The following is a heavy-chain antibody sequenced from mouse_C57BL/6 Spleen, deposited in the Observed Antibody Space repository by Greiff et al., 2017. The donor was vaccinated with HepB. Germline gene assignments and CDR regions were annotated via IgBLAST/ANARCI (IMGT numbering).Heavy chain of an antibody. D-gene: IGHD1-1*01. CDR2: IYPRSGNT. Sequence: QVQLQQSGAELARPGASVKLSCKASGYTFTSYGISWVKQRTGQGLEWIGEIYPRSGNTYYNEKFKGKATLTADKSSSTAYMELRSLTSADSAVYFCARYCGSSYWYFDVWGTGTTVTVSS. CDR1: GYTFTSYG. J-gene: IGHJ1*03. V-gene: IGHV1-81*01. CDR3: ARYCGSSYWYFDV.